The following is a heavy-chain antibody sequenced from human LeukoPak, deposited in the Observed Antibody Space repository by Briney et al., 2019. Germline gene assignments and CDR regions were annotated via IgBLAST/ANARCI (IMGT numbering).Heavy chain of an antibody. CDR3: ARASAYGDYGVFDY. Sequence: SETLSLTCTVSGYSISSGYYWGWIRQPPGKGLEWIGSIYHSGSTYYNPSLKSRVTISVDTSKNQFSLKLSSVTAADTAVYYCARASAYGDYGVFDYWGQGTLVTVSS. CDR1: GYSISSGYY. D-gene: IGHD4-17*01. J-gene: IGHJ4*02. CDR2: IYHSGST. V-gene: IGHV4-38-2*02.